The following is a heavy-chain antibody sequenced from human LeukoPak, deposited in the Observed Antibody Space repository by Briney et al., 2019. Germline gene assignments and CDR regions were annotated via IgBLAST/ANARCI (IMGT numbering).Heavy chain of an antibody. D-gene: IGHD4-17*01. CDR2: IYYSGST. J-gene: IGHJ6*02. CDR3: ARDYGRAYYYYGMDV. Sequence: SQTLSLTCTVSGGSISSGGYYWSRIRQHPGTGLEWIGYIYYSGSTYYNPSLKSRVTISVDTSKNQFSLKLSSVTAADTAVYYCARDYGRAYYYYGMDVWGQGTTVTVSS. CDR1: GGSISSGGYY. V-gene: IGHV4-31*03.